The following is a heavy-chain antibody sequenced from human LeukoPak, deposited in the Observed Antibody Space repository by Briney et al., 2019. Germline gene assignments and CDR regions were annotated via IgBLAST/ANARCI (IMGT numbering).Heavy chain of an antibody. CDR2: SGTST. D-gene: IGHD1-26*01. Sequence: GTLSLTCAVSGASISSNNWWWSWVRQAPGKGLEWVSASGTSTYYADSVKGRLTISRDNSKNTLYLQMDSLRAEDTAIYYCAKGQVGANWYFDYWGQGTLVTVSS. CDR1: GASISSNN. V-gene: IGHV3-23*05. CDR3: AKGQVGANWYFDY. J-gene: IGHJ4*02.